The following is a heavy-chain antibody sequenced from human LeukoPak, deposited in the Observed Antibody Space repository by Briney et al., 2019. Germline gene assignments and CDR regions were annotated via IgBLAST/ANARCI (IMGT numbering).Heavy chain of an antibody. CDR1: GFTFSNYN. J-gene: IGHJ5*02. CDR2: ISGSSAYI. V-gene: IGHV3-21*01. Sequence: PGGSLRLSCAASGFTFSNYNMNWVRQAPEKGLEWISSISGSSAYIYYADSVKGRFPISRDNAKNSLYLQMNSLRADDTAMYYCVRIPNSANFPNWFDPWGQGTLVTVSS. CDR3: VRIPNSANFPNWFDP. D-gene: IGHD2/OR15-2a*01.